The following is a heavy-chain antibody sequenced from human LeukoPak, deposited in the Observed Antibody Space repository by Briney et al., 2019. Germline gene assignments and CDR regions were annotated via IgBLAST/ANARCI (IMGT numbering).Heavy chain of an antibody. Sequence: GGSLRLSCAASGFTFSRHWMYWVRQAPGKGLEWVANIKQDGSAKPYVDSVKGRFTISRDNAKNSLYLEMNSLRAEDTAVYYCLRENHDSGWSFDYWGQGTLVTVSS. D-gene: IGHD3-22*01. V-gene: IGHV3-7*01. CDR3: LRENHDSGWSFDY. CDR2: IKQDGSAK. J-gene: IGHJ4*02. CDR1: GFTFSRHW.